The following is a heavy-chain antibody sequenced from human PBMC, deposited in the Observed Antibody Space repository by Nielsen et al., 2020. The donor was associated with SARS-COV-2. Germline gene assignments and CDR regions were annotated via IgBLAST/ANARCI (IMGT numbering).Heavy chain of an antibody. J-gene: IGHJ4*02. Sequence: GESLKISCKGSGYSFTSYWIGWVRQMPGKGLEWMGIIYPGDSDTRYSPSFQGQVTISADKSISTAYLQWSSLKASDTAMYYCARQLYCSGGSCYSFAYWGQGTLVTVSS. CDR2: IYPGDSDT. V-gene: IGHV5-51*01. D-gene: IGHD2-15*01. CDR1: GYSFTSYW. CDR3: ARQLYCSGGSCYSFAY.